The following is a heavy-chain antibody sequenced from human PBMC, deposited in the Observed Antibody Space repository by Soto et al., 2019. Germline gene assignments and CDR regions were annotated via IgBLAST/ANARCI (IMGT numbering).Heavy chain of an antibody. CDR2: IYYSGST. Sequence: PSETLSLTCTVSGDSIRSYYWTWIRQPPGKGLEWIGYIYYSGSTNYNPSLKSRVNISIDTSKNQFSLKLSSVTAADTAVYYCARGLSIRGVIITYSWFDPWGQGILVTVS. D-gene: IGHD3-10*01. CDR1: GDSIRSYY. CDR3: ARGLSIRGVIITYSWFDP. V-gene: IGHV4-59*01. J-gene: IGHJ5*02.